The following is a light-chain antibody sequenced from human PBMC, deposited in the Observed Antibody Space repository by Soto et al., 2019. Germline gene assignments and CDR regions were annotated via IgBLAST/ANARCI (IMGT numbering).Light chain of an antibody. CDR3: SSFAGINNLL. CDR2: EVS. V-gene: IGLV2-8*01. CDR1: SSDVGAYDY. Sequence: QSALTQPPSASGSPGQSVTISCTGTSSDVGAYDYVSWYHQHPGKAPKLMIYEVSQRPSGVPDRVSGSKSGNTASLTISGPQAEDEGDYYCSSFAGINNLLFGGGTKLTVL. J-gene: IGLJ2*01.